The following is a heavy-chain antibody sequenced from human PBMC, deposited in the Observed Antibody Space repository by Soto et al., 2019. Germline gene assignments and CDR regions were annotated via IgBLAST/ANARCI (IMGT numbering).Heavy chain of an antibody. Sequence: QVQLVQSGAEVKKPESSVKVSCKTSGGSFSSYTVSWVRQAPGQGLEWMGRVIPFLGTANYAQKFQGRFTITADKSTSTAYMELSSLRSEDTAVYYCARSRYSYDYISPDYWGQRTLVTVSS. CDR2: VIPFLGTA. CDR3: ARSRYSYDYISPDY. J-gene: IGHJ4*02. V-gene: IGHV1-69*08. D-gene: IGHD5-18*01. CDR1: GGSFSSYT.